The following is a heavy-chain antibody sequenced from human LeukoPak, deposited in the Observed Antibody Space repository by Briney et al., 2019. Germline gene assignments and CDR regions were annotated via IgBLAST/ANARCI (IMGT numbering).Heavy chain of an antibody. V-gene: IGHV4-34*01. CDR3: ARDARGITMIAAARY. CDR2: INHSGST. D-gene: IGHD3-22*01. Sequence: PSETLSLTCAVYGGSFSGYYWSWIRQPPGKGLEWIGEINHSGSTNYNPSLKSRVTISVDTSKNQFSLKLSSVTAADTAVYYCARDARGITMIAAARYWGQGTLVTVSS. J-gene: IGHJ4*02. CDR1: GGSFSGYY.